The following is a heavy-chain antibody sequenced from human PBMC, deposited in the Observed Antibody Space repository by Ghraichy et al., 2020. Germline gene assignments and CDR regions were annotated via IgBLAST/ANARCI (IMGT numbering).Heavy chain of an antibody. CDR1: GASISTTIYY. D-gene: IGHD3-16*02. J-gene: IGHJ4*02. Sequence: SQTLSLTCTVSGASISTTIYYWGWIRQPPGKDLEWIGCIYDNGNTFYNPSLKSRASISRDTSKSKFSLNLSSVTAADTAVYYCGRRSYCYGFEYWSQGTLVTVSS. CDR2: IYDNGNT. CDR3: GRRSYCYGFEY. V-gene: IGHV4-39*01.